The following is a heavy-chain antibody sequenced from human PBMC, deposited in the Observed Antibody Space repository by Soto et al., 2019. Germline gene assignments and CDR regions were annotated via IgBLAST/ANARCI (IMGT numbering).Heavy chain of an antibody. Sequence: PGGSLRLSCAASGFTFSSYWMCWVRQAPGKGLEWVANIKQDGSVKYSVDSVKGRFTISRDNADNSLDLQMNSLRAEDTAVYYCARVALGGGIYYYMDVWGKGTTVTVSS. CDR1: GFTFSSYW. V-gene: IGHV3-7*01. CDR3: ARVALGGGIYYYMDV. CDR2: IKQDGSVK. D-gene: IGHD3-16*01. J-gene: IGHJ6*03.